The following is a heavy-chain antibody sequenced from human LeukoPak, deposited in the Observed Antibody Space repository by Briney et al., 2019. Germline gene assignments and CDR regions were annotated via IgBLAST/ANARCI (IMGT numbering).Heavy chain of an antibody. CDR2: ISYDGSNK. J-gene: IGHJ4*02. Sequence: PGGSLRLSCAASGFTFSSYGMHWVRQAPGKGLEWVAVISYDGSNKYYADSVKGRFTISRDNSKNTLYLQMNSLRAEDTAVYYCAKLLGIAVAGTFDYWGQGTLVTVSS. D-gene: IGHD6-19*01. CDR1: GFTFSSYG. CDR3: AKLLGIAVAGTFDY. V-gene: IGHV3-30*18.